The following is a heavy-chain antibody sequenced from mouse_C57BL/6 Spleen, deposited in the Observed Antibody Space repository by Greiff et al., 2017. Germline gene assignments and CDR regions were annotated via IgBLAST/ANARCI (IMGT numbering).Heavy chain of an antibody. CDR2: IYPSDSET. V-gene: IGHV1-61*01. J-gene: IGHJ4*01. CDR3: ARMYGSTDY. Sequence: VQLQQPGAELVRPGSSVKLSCKASGYTFTSYCMDWVKQRPGQGLEWIGNIYPSDSETHYNQKFKDKATLTVDKSSSTAYMQLSSLTSEDSAVYYCARMYGSTDYWGQGTSVTVSS. CDR1: GYTFTSYC. D-gene: IGHD1-1*01.